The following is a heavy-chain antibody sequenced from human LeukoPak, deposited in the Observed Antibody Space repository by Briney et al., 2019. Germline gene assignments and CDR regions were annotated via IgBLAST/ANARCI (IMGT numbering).Heavy chain of an antibody. D-gene: IGHD1-14*01. CDR2: IIPVFGTP. Sequence: SVKVSCKASGGAFSSYATTWVRQAPGQGLEWMGGIIPVFGTPDYAQKFQDRVTITADESTSTVYMEMSSLRFEDTAVYYCARTHSNQPESYYYYGLDVWGQGTTVTVSS. CDR3: ARTHSNQPESYYYYGLDV. V-gene: IGHV1-69*13. J-gene: IGHJ6*02. CDR1: GGAFSSYA.